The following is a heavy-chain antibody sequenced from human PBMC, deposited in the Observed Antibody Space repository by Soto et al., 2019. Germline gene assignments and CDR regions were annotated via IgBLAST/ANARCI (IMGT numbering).Heavy chain of an antibody. CDR1: GGSISSSSYY. CDR2: IYYSGST. J-gene: IGHJ5*02. Sequence: PSETLSLTCTVSGGSISSSSYYWSWIRQPPGKGLEWIGYIYYSGSTNYNPSLKSRVTISVDTSKNQFSLKLSSVTAADTAVYYCARDLCISTSCLDDNWFDPWGQGTLVTVSS. V-gene: IGHV4-61*01. D-gene: IGHD2-2*01. CDR3: ARDLCISTSCLDDNWFDP.